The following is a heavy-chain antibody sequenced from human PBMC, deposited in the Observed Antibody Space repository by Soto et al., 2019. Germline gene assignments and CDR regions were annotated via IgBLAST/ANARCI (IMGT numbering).Heavy chain of an antibody. J-gene: IGHJ4*02. CDR2: MYYDGSDE. D-gene: IGHD6-19*01. Sequence: GGSLRLSCAASGFTFSSYGMHWVRQAPGKGLEWVAVMYYDGSDEYYADSVKGRFTISRDNSKNTLYLQMNGLRAEDTAIYYCAKDYSSTSYGINYWGQGTLVTVSS. CDR1: GFTFSSYG. V-gene: IGHV3-33*06. CDR3: AKDYSSTSYGINY.